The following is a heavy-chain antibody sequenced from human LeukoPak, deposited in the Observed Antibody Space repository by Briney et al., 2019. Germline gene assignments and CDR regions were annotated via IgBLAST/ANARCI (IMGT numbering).Heavy chain of an antibody. CDR3: ARDQGRYCSSTSCPGLDV. CDR1: EFSVGSNY. D-gene: IGHD2-2*01. CDR2: ISSSSSYI. V-gene: IGHV3-21*01. Sequence: GGSLRLSCAASEFSVGSNYMTWVRQAPGKGLEWVSSISSSSSYIYYADSVKGRFTISRDNAKNSLYLQMNSLRAEDTAVYYCARDQGRYCSSTSCPGLDVWGKGTTVTISS. J-gene: IGHJ6*04.